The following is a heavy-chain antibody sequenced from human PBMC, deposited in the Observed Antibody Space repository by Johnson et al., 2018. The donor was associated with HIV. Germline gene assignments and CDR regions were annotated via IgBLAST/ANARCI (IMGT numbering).Heavy chain of an antibody. D-gene: IGHD5-12*01. V-gene: IGHV3-71*04. Sequence: EQLVESGGGLVQPGGSLRLSCAASGFTVSSYYMTWVRQAPGKGLEWLGFIRSKTYGGTPHYAASVKGRFTISRDDPNTIAYLQMDSLKTEDTAMYFCGCAGGYAWAVVFDMWGQGTMVTVSS. CDR2: IRSKTYGGTP. CDR3: GCAGGYAWAVVFDM. CDR1: GFTVSSYY. J-gene: IGHJ3*02.